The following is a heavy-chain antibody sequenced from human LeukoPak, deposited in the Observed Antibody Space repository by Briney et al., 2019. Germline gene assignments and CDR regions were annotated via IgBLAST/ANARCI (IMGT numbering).Heavy chain of an antibody. V-gene: IGHV3-23*01. Sequence: GGSLRLSCAASGFTFSTYAISCVGQAPGKGLEWVSAISGSGGSTYYADSVKGRFTISRDNSKNTLYLQMNSLRAEDTAVYYCGMGIYDVWSGYSPIDYWGQGTLVTVSS. D-gene: IGHD3-3*01. CDR1: GFTFSTYA. J-gene: IGHJ4*02. CDR2: ISGSGGST. CDR3: GMGIYDVWSGYSPIDY.